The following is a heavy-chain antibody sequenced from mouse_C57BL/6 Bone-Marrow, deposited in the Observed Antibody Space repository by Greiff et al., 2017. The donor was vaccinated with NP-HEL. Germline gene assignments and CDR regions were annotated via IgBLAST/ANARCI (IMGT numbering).Heavy chain of an antibody. V-gene: IGHV1-69*01. D-gene: IGHD3-2*02. CDR3: ARSGQLRLDY. CDR1: GYTSTSYW. CDR2: IDPSDSYT. J-gene: IGHJ2*01. Sequence: QVQLQQPGAELVMPGASVKLSCKASGYTSTSYWMHWVKQRPGQGLEWIGEIDPSDSYTNYNQKFKGKSTLTVDKSSSTAYMQLSSLTSEDSAVYYCARSGQLRLDYWGQGTTLTVSS.